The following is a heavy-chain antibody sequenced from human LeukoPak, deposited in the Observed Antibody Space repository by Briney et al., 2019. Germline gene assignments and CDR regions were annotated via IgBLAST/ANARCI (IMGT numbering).Heavy chain of an antibody. CDR1: GFTFSSFA. J-gene: IGHJ4*02. D-gene: IGHD6-19*01. V-gene: IGHV3-30*16. Sequence: GSLRLSCAAFGFTFSSFAMHWVRQAPGKGLEWVAVISYDGSNKYYADSVKGRFTISRDNSKNTLYLQMNSLRAEDTAVYYCARDYSSSGWSFVYWGQGTLVTVSS. CDR2: ISYDGSNK. CDR3: ARDYSSSGWSFVY.